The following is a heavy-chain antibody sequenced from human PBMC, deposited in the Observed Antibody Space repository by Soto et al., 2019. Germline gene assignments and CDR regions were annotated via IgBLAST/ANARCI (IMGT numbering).Heavy chain of an antibody. CDR2: IYSGGYT. J-gene: IGHJ4*02. CDR1: GFTVSNNY. Sequence: EVQLVESGGGLIQPGGSLRLSCAVSGFTVSNNYMSWVRQAPGKGLEGVSVIYSGGYTAYGDSVKGRFTISRDNSKNTLFLQKKPPGPSDRGVFYWGTPPGGGGYWGQGTLVTVSS. V-gene: IGHV3-53*01. CDR3: GTPPGGGGY. D-gene: IGHD3-10*01.